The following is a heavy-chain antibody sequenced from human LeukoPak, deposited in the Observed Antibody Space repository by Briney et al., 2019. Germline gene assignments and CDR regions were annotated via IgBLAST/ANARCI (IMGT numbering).Heavy chain of an antibody. CDR1: GFTFSHYS. J-gene: IGHJ4*02. CDR2: LSSSGTYI. D-gene: IGHD4-17*01. CDR3: TRDYWDWGDYDTHPFDY. Sequence: PGGSLRLSCAASGFTFSHYSMNWVRQAPGKGLEWVSCLSSSGTYIYYADSVKGRFAISRDNAKSSLYLQMNSLRAEDTAVYYCTRDYWDWGDYDTHPFDYWGQGTLVTVS. V-gene: IGHV3-21*01.